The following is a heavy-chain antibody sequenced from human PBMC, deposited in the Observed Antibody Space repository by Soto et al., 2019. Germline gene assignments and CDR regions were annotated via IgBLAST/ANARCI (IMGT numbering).Heavy chain of an antibody. CDR1: GYTFTSYG. J-gene: IGHJ4*02. V-gene: IGHV1-18*01. CDR3: ARDVTYYYDSSGFADY. D-gene: IGHD3-22*01. CDR2: ISAYNGNT. Sequence: DSVKVSCKASGYTFTSYGISWVRQAPGQGLEWMGWISAYNGNTNYAQKLQGRVTMTTDTSTSTAYMELRSLRSDDTAVYYCARDVTYYYDSSGFADYWGQGTPVPVYS.